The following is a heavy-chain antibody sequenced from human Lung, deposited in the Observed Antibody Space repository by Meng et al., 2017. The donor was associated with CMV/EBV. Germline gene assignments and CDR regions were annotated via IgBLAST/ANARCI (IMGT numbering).Heavy chain of an antibody. CDR2: ISWNSGSI. J-gene: IGHJ6*02. CDR3: ARENYRQYYYYGMDV. V-gene: IGHV3-9*01. CDR1: GFTFDDYA. Sequence: SCAASGFTFDDYAMHWVRQAPGKGLEWVSGISWNSGSIGYADSVRGRFTISRDNAKNTLYLQMNSLRADDTAVYYCARENYRQYYYYGMDVWGQGXTVTVSS. D-gene: IGHD1-7*01.